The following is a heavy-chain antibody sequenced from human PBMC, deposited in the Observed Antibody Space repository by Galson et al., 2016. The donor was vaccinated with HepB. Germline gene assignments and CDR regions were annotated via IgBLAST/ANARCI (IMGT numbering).Heavy chain of an antibody. CDR2: IGQNI. CDR3: ARVDLWTGPRHWYFDL. Sequence: SLRLSCAASGFISGRYSMTWVRQAPGKGLEWVSFIGQNIYYADSVKGRFTISRDDARNSLYLQMNSLRAEDTALYYCARVDLWTGPRHWYFDLWGRGTLVTVSS. V-gene: IGHV3-21*01. CDR1: GFISGRYS. D-gene: IGHD3/OR15-3a*01. J-gene: IGHJ2*01.